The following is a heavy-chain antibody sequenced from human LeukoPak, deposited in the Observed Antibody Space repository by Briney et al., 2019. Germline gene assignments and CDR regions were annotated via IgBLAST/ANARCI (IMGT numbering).Heavy chain of an antibody. CDR3: ASGYRLSTSLLPYAFDI. CDR2: ISSSGSTI. J-gene: IGHJ3*02. CDR1: GFTFSDYY. V-gene: IGHV3-11*04. Sequence: GGSLRLSCAASGFTFSDYYMSWIRQAPGKGLEWVSYISSSGSTIYYADSVKGRFTISRDNAKNSLYLQMNSLRAEDTAVYYCASGYRLSTSLLPYAFDIWGQGTMVTVSS. D-gene: IGHD2-2*01.